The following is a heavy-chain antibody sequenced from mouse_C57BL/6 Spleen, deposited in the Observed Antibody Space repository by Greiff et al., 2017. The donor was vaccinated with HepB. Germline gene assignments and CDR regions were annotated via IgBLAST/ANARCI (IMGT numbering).Heavy chain of an antibody. J-gene: IGHJ3*01. Sequence: QVQLKQSGAELVRPGASVTLSCKASGYTFTDYEMHWVKQTPVHGLEWIGAIDPETGGTAYNQKFKGKAILTADKSSSTAYMELRSLTSEDSAVYYCTRAYYDYDGAWFAYWGQGTLVTVSA. CDR3: TRAYYDYDGAWFAY. D-gene: IGHD2-4*01. CDR2: IDPETGGT. V-gene: IGHV1-15*01. CDR1: GYTFTDYE.